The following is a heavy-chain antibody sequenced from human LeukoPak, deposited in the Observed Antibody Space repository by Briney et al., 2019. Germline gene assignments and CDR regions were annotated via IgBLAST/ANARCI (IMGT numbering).Heavy chain of an antibody. CDR1: GFTFSSYG. D-gene: IGHD3-22*01. Sequence: GGSLRLSCAASGFTFSSYGMHWVRQAPGKGLEWVAVISYDGSNKYYADSVKGRFTISRDNSKNTLYLQMNSLRAEDTAVYYCAKALSTDYYDSSGCLDYWGQGTLVTVSS. CDR2: ISYDGSNK. V-gene: IGHV3-30*18. CDR3: AKALSTDYYDSSGCLDY. J-gene: IGHJ4*02.